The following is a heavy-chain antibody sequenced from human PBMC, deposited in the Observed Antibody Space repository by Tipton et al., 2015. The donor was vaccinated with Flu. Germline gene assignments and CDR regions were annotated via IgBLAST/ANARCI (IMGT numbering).Heavy chain of an antibody. CDR3: ARESMIVVVIARYFDL. Sequence: TLSLTCTVSGGSIGSSSYYWGWIRQPPGKGLEWIGSIYYSGSTYYNPSLKGRVTISVDTSKNQSSLKLSSVTAADTAVYYCARESMIVVVIARYFDLWGRGTLVTVSS. D-gene: IGHD3-22*01. CDR2: IYYSGST. V-gene: IGHV4-39*07. J-gene: IGHJ2*01. CDR1: GGSIGSSSYY.